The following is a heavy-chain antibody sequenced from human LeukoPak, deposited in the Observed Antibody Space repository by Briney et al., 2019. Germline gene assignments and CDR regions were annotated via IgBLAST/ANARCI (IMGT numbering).Heavy chain of an antibody. CDR2: ISASGGST. D-gene: IGHD2-2*01. Sequence: GGSLRLSCAASGFTFSSYSINWVRQAPGKGLEWVSGISASGGSTYYADSVKGRFTISRDNSKNTLYLQMNSLRAEDTALYYCAKDGPQSEYQPLGSSDYWGQGTLVTVSS. CDR1: GFTFSSYS. CDR3: AKDGPQSEYQPLGSSDY. V-gene: IGHV3-23*01. J-gene: IGHJ4*02.